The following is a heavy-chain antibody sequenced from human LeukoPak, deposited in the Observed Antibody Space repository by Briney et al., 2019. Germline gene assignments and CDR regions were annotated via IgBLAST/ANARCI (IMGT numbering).Heavy chain of an antibody. D-gene: IGHD5-24*01. CDR2: IIPIFGTA. J-gene: IGHJ6*04. CDR3: ARYGSRDGDYYYGMDV. V-gene: IGHV1-69*01. CDR1: GGTFSSYA. Sequence: ASVKVSCKASGGTFSSYAISWVRQAPGQGLEWMGGIIPIFGTANYAQKFQGRVTITADESTSTAYMELSSLRSEGTAVYYCARYGSRDGDYYYGMDVWGKGTTVTVSS.